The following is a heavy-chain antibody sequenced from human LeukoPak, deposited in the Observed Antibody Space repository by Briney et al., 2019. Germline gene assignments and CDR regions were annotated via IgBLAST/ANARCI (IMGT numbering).Heavy chain of an antibody. CDR2: IYTSGST. D-gene: IGHD5-18*01. J-gene: IGHJ6*03. CDR1: GGYISSGSYY. Sequence: SQTLSLTCTVSGGYISSGSYYWSWIRQPAGKGLEWIGRIYTSGSTNYNPSLKSRVTISVDTSKNQFSLKLSSVTAADTAVYYCARDGGYSYGLTYYYYYMDVWGKGTTVTVS. CDR3: ARDGGYSYGLTYYYYYMDV. V-gene: IGHV4-61*02.